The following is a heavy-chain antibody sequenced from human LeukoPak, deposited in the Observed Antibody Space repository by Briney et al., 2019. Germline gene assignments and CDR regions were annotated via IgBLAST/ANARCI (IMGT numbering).Heavy chain of an antibody. CDR1: GFTFSSYG. CDR3: AKDPPYSSSWTTIDY. CDR2: ISYDGSNK. Sequence: PGGSLRLSCAASGFTFSSYGMHWVRQAPGKGLEWVAVISYDGSNKYYADSVKGRFTISRDNSKNTLYLQMNSLRAEDTAVYYCAKDPPYSSSWTTIDYWGQGTLVTVSS. D-gene: IGHD6-13*01. V-gene: IGHV3-30*18. J-gene: IGHJ4*02.